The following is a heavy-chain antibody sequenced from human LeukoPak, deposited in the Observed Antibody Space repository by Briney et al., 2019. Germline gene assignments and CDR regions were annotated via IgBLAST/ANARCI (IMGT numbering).Heavy chain of an antibody. Sequence: PSETLSLTFAVSGGSISSGGYSWSWIRQPPGKGLEWIGYIYHSGSTYYNPSLKSRVTISVDRSKNQLSLKLSSVTAADTAVYYCARDAARYYYDSSGYGDAFDIWGQGTMVTVSS. J-gene: IGHJ3*02. CDR1: GGSISSGGYS. CDR3: ARDAARYYYDSSGYGDAFDI. CDR2: IYHSGST. D-gene: IGHD3-22*01. V-gene: IGHV4-30-2*01.